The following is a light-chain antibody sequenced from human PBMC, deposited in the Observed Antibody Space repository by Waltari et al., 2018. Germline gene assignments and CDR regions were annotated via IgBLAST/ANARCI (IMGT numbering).Light chain of an antibody. J-gene: IGKJ4*01. V-gene: IGKV3-15*01. CDR1: QSVSSD. CDR2: GAS. Sequence: EIVMTQSPATLSVSPGERATLSCRASQSVSSDLAWYQQKAGQAPRLLIYGASTRATGIPARFIGSGSGREFTLTISILQSEDFAVYYCQQYNNWPPLTFGGGTKVEIK. CDR3: QQYNNWPPLT.